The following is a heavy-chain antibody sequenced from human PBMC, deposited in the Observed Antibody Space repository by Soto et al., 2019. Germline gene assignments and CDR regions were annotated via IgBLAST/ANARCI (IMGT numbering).Heavy chain of an antibody. D-gene: IGHD1-26*01. J-gene: IGHJ4*02. Sequence: GGSLRLSCAASGFSISSDAMSWVRQAPGKGLEWVSGISGSGANTNYADSVKGRFAISIDNSKNTLYLQMSSLRAEDTAVYYCARAWEHLYFDYWGQGTLVTVSS. V-gene: IGHV3-23*01. CDR1: GFSISSDA. CDR3: ARAWEHLYFDY. CDR2: ISGSGANT.